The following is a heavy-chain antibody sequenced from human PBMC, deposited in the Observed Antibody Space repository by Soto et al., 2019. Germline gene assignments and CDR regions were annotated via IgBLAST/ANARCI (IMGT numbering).Heavy chain of an antibody. CDR2: ISYDGSNK. V-gene: IGHV3-30-3*01. J-gene: IGHJ4*02. Sequence: QVQLVESGGGVVQPGRSLRLSCAASGFTFSNYAIHWVRQAPGMGLEWVAVISYDGSNKYYADSVKGRFTISRDNSKSTLYLQVNSLRADDTAVYYCARGTSSGWYYFDYWGQGTLVTVSS. D-gene: IGHD6-19*01. CDR3: ARGTSSGWYYFDY. CDR1: GFTFSNYA.